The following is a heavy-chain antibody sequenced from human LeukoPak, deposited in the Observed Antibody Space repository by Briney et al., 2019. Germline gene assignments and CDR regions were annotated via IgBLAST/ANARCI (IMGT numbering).Heavy chain of an antibody. CDR2: IRPDGGEQ. J-gene: IGHJ4*02. CDR1: GLSFSNYW. V-gene: IGHV3-7*03. Sequence: GGSLRLSCVASGLSFSNYWMNWVRQAPGKGLEWAANIRPDGGEQFYVDSVKGRFTISRDNADNSLYLQLTSLRPEDTAVYYCAREHKTFDYWGQGILVTVSS. CDR3: AREHKTFDY.